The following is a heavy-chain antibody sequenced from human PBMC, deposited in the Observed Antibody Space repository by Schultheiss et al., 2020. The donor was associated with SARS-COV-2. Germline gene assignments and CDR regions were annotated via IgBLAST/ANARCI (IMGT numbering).Heavy chain of an antibody. D-gene: IGHD3-22*01. CDR2: IWYDGSNK. CDR1: GFTFSSYG. V-gene: IGHV3-33*01. Sequence: GGSLRLSCAASGFTFSSYGMHWVRQAPGKGLEWVAVIWYDGSNKYYADSVKGRFTISRDNSKNTLYLQMNSLRAEDTAVYYCARPTNTYYYDSSGYYDYWGQGTLVTVSS. CDR3: ARPTNTYYYDSSGYYDY. J-gene: IGHJ4*02.